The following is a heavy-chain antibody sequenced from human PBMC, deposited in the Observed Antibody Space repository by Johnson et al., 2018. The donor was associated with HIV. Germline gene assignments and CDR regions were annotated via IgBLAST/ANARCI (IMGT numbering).Heavy chain of an antibody. CDR3: ARGEQWLVPDSEDAFDI. V-gene: IGHV3-11*04. CDR1: GFTFSDYY. CDR2: ISTSDGTI. D-gene: IGHD6-19*01. J-gene: IGHJ3*02. Sequence: QVQLVESRGVLVQPGGSLRLSCAASGFTFSDYYMTWIRQAPGKGLEWVSYISTSDGTIYSADTVKGRFSISRDNSKNTLYLQMNSLRAEDTAVYYCARGEQWLVPDSEDAFDIWGQGTMVTVSS.